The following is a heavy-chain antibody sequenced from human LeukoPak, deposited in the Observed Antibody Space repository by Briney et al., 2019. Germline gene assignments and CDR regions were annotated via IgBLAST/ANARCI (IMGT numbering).Heavy chain of an antibody. CDR1: AFSFNNYG. CDR3: AKEETTFDYCYYGMDV. CDR2: ISYDGSNK. Sequence: GGSLGLSCAASAFSFNNYGMHWVRQAPGKGLDWVAFISYDGSNKYYADSVRGRFAISRDNYKDTLYLQMNSLRPEDTAVYYCAKEETTFDYCYYGMDVWGQGTTVTVSS. V-gene: IGHV3-30*18. D-gene: IGHD1-1*01. J-gene: IGHJ6*02.